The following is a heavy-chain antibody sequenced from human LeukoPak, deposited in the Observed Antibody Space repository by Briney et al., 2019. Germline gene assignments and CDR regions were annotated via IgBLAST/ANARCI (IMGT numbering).Heavy chain of an antibody. CDR2: INSDGNTI. V-gene: IGHV3-48*01. Sequence: GGSLRLSCAATGFTFTPYTMNWFRQPPGKGLEWVSYINSDGNTIYYAGSVKGRFTISRDIAKKSLFLQMDSLRVEDTAMYYCAKGTTGTWGQGTLVTVSS. CDR3: AKGTTGT. J-gene: IGHJ5*02. D-gene: IGHD2-8*02. CDR1: GFTFTPYT.